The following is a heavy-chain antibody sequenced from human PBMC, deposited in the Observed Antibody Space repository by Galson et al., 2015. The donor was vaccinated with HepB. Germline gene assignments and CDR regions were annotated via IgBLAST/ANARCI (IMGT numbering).Heavy chain of an antibody. Sequence: SETLSLTCTVSGGSISSYYWSWIRQPPGKGLEWIGYIYYSGSTNYNPSLKSRVTISVDTSKNQFSLKLSSVTAADTAVYYCARDLMVATAADYYYYYGMDVWGQGTTVTVSS. CDR2: IYYSGST. V-gene: IGHV4-59*01. D-gene: IGHD2-21*02. CDR3: ARDLMVATAADYYYYYGMDV. CDR1: GGSISSYY. J-gene: IGHJ6*02.